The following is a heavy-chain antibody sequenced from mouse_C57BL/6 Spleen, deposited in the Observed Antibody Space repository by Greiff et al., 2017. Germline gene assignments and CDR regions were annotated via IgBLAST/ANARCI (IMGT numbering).Heavy chain of an antibody. V-gene: IGHV3-6*01. CDR1: GYSITSGYY. J-gene: IGHJ1*03. Sequence: EVKLQESGPGLVKPSQSLSLTCSVTGYSITSGYYWNWIRQFPGNKLEWMGYISYDGSNNYNPSLKNRISITRDTSKNQFFLKLNSVTTEDTATYYCARKPFYYYGSDWYFDVWGTGTTVTVSS. CDR2: ISYDGSN. CDR3: ARKPFYYYGSDWYFDV. D-gene: IGHD1-1*01.